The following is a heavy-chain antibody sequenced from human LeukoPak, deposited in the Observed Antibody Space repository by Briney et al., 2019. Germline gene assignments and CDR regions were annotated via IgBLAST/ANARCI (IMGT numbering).Heavy chain of an antibody. CDR3: AGGDHYYDSSGYPIEYFQH. D-gene: IGHD3-22*01. Sequence: PSETLSLTCNVSGGSISSSSYYWGWIRQPPGKGLEYSGSIYYSGITYYNPSLKSRVTISVDTSKNQFSLKLSSVTAADTAVYYCAGGDHYYDSSGYPIEYFQHWGQGTLVTVSS. J-gene: IGHJ1*01. V-gene: IGHV4-39*07. CDR2: IYYSGIT. CDR1: GGSISSSSYY.